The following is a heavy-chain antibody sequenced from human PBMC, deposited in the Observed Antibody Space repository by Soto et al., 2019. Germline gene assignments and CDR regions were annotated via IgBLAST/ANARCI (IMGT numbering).Heavy chain of an antibody. V-gene: IGHV3-13*04. J-gene: IGHJ4*02. Sequence: GGSLRLSCAACGLRSSSCEMHRVRQATGKGLEWVSAIGTAGDTYYPGSVKGRFTISRENAENSLYLQMNSLRAGDTAVYYCARGVGAYFDYWGQGALVTVSS. D-gene: IGHD1-26*01. CDR3: ARGVGAYFDY. CDR1: GLRSSSCE. CDR2: IGTAGDT.